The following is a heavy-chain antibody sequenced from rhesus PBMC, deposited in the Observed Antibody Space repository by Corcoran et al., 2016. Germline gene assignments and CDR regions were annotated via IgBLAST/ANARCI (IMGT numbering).Heavy chain of an antibody. CDR2: ITYSGKT. J-gene: IGHJ4*01. D-gene: IGHD6-25*01. CDR3: ARVDIAAAKYYFDY. Sequence: QVQLQESGPGLVKPSDTLSLTCAVSGGSISSGSYSWSWIRQPPGKGLEWIGYITYSGKTSYNPALERRVTLSRDTSKNQFSLRLTSVTAADTAVYYCARVDIAAAKYYFDYWGQGVLVTVSS. V-gene: IGHV4-122*02. CDR1: GGSISSGSYS.